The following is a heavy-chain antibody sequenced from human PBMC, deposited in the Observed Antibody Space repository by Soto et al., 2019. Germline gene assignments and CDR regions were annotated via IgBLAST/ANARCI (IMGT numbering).Heavy chain of an antibody. V-gene: IGHV3-48*03. D-gene: IGHD3-3*01. J-gene: IGHJ6*02. CDR1: GFIFSSYE. CDR3: ARDRGTSPALFGVGTNYYGMDV. Sequence: VQLVESGGGLVQPGGSLRLSCAASGFIFSSYEMNWVRQAPGKGLEWVSYISSSGSTIYYADSVKGRFTVSRDNAKNSLYLQMNSLRAEDTAVYYCARDRGTSPALFGVGTNYYGMDVWGQGTTVTVSS. CDR2: ISSSGSTI.